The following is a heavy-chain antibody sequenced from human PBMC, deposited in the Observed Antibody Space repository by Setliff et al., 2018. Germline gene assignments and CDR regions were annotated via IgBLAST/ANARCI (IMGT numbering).Heavy chain of an antibody. CDR1: GASINSSTFF. CDR2: IYYSGTT. V-gene: IGHV4-39*01. J-gene: IGHJ6*04. Sequence: PSETLSLTCIVSGASINSSTFFWGWIRQPPGKGLEWIGSIYYSGTTYYNPSVRSRVTISVDTSKNQFSLKLSSVTAADTAVYFCARSVDPDVWGKGTTVTVSS. CDR3: ARSVDPDV.